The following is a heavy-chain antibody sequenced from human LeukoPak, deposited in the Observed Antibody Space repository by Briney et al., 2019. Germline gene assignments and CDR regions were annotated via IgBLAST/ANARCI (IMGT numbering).Heavy chain of an antibody. CDR2: ISSSGSTI. V-gene: IGHV3-11*01. D-gene: IGHD3-22*01. Sequence: PGGSLRLFCAASGFTFSDYYMSWIRQAPGKGLEWVSYISSSGSTIYYADSVKGRFTISRDNAKNSLYLQMNSLRAEDTAVYYCARERTYYYDSSGYYLWWGQGTLVTVSS. J-gene: IGHJ4*02. CDR1: GFTFSDYY. CDR3: ARERTYYYDSSGYYLW.